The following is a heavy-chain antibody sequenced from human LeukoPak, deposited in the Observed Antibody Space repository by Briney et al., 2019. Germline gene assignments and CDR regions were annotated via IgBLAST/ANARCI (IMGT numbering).Heavy chain of an antibody. CDR3: SRAPKYCSGGSCSLNRFDY. J-gene: IGHJ4*02. CDR2: INSDGSST. D-gene: IGHD2-15*01. V-gene: IGHV3-74*01. Sequence: GGSLRLSCAASGFTFSSYWMHWVRQAPGKGLVWVSRINSDGSSTSYADSVKGRFTISRDNAKNSLYLQMNSLRAEDTAVYYCSRAPKYCSGGSCSLNRFDYWGQGTLVTVSS. CDR1: GFTFSSYW.